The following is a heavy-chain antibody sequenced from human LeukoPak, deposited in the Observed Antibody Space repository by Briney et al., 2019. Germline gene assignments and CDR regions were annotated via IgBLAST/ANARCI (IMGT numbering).Heavy chain of an antibody. J-gene: IGHJ4*03. CDR1: GFTFSSYW. CDR2: INSDGSST. CDR3: ARGGPCSSFDS. D-gene: IGHD2-15*01. V-gene: IGHV3-74*01. Sequence: GGSLRLSCAASGFTFSSYWMHWVRQAPGKGLVWVSHINSDGSSTSYADSVKGRFTISRDNAKNTLYLQMNSLRAEDTAVYYCARGGPCSSFDSWGQGTLVTVSS.